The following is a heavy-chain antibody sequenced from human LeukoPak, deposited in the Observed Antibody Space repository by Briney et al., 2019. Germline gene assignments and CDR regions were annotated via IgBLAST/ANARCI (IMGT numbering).Heavy chain of an antibody. CDR3: ARDRWDYGSIYFDY. CDR1: GGSISSYY. Sequence: SETLSLTCTVSGGSISSYYWSWIRQPPGKGLEWIGYIYYSGSTNYNPSLKSRVTISVDTSKNQFSLKLSSVTAADTAVYYCARDRWDYGSIYFDYWGQGTLVTVSS. V-gene: IGHV4-59*01. CDR2: IYYSGST. D-gene: IGHD4-17*01. J-gene: IGHJ4*02.